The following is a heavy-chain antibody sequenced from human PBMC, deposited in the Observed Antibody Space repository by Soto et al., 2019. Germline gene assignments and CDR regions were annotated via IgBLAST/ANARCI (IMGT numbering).Heavy chain of an antibody. CDR1: GGTFSSYT. CDR3: ARKGRYGGSDY. Sequence: QVQLVQSGAEVKKPGSSVKVSCKASGGTFSSYTISWVRQAPGQGLEWMGRIIPILGIANYAQKFQGRVTITADKSTSTAYMELSSLRSEDTAVYYCARKGRYGGSDYWGQGTLVTVSS. J-gene: IGHJ4*02. CDR2: IIPILGIA. D-gene: IGHD4-17*01. V-gene: IGHV1-69*02.